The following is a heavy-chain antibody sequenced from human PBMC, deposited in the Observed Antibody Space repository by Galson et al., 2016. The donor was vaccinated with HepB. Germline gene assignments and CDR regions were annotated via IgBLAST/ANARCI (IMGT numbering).Heavy chain of an antibody. J-gene: IGHJ3*02. CDR2: IYYSGST. CDR1: GGSINNYY. Sequence: EPLSLTCTVSGGSINNYYWSWIRQPPGKGLEVIGYIYYSGSTNYNPSLKSRVTISVDTSKNQFSLELTSVTAADTAVYYCSRAQRGGTYLDAFDIWGQGTMVSVSS. V-gene: IGHV4-59*01. CDR3: SRAQRGGTYLDAFDI.